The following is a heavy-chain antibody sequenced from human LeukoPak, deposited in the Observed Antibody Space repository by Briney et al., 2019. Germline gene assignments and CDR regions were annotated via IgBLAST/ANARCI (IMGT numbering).Heavy chain of an antibody. D-gene: IGHD6-6*01. V-gene: IGHV7-4-1*02. CDR2: INTNTGNP. Sequence: ASVKVSCKASGYIFTTNAINWVRQAPGQGLEWMGWINTNTGNPTYAQGFTGRFAFSLDTSVSTAYLRITSLTAEDTAVYYCARDPGHSSRHFDLWGRGTLVTVSS. J-gene: IGHJ2*01. CDR3: ARDPGHSSRHFDL. CDR1: GYIFTTNA.